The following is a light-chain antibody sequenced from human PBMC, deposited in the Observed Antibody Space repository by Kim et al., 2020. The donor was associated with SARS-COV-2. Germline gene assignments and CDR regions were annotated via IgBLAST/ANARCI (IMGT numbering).Light chain of an antibody. CDR1: QSVRTS. Sequence: EIDVTQSPVTLSVSPGERVTLSCRASQSVRTSIAWYQQKPGQAPRLLIFGASTRSTGVPDRFSGGGSGTEFTLTISRLQSEDVGIYYCQQYKNWPPAGHTFGQGTKLEIK. CDR3: QQYKNWPPAGHT. V-gene: IGKV3-15*01. CDR2: GAS. J-gene: IGKJ2*01.